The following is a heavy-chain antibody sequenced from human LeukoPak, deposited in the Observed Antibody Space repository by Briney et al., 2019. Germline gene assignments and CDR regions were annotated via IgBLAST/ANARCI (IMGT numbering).Heavy chain of an antibody. CDR2: INPNRGGT. CDR1: GYTFTGYY. CDR3: ARGVLYYDSSGYDYFDY. J-gene: IGHJ4*02. Sequence: ASVTVSCTPSGYTFTGYYMQWARQARGQGLEWMGWINPNRGGTNYAQKFQGRVTMTRGTSISTAYMELSRLRSDDTAVYYCARGVLYYDSSGYDYFDYWGQGTLVTVSS. D-gene: IGHD3-22*01. V-gene: IGHV1-2*02.